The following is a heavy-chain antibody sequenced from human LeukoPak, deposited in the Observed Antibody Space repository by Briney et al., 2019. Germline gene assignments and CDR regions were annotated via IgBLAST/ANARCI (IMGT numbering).Heavy chain of an antibody. D-gene: IGHD6-13*01. CDR2: IYPGDSDT. CDR1: GYSFTSYW. CDR3: ARPRIAAAGNVYYMDV. V-gene: IGHV5-51*01. J-gene: IGHJ6*03. Sequence: GESLKISCKGSGYSFTSYWIGWVRQMPGKGLEWMGSIYPGDSDTRYSSSFQGQVTISADKSISTAYLQWSSLKASDTAMYYCARPRIAAAGNVYYMDVWGKGTTVTVSS.